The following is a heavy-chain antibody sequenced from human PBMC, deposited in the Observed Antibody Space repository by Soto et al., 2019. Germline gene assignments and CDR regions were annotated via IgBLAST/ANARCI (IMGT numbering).Heavy chain of an antibody. Sequence: SETLSLTCTVSGGSISSGDYYWSWIRQPPGKGLEWIGYIYYSGSTYYNPSLKSRVTISVDTSKNQFSLKLSSVTAADTAFYYCARDRGVAMTVDYWGQGTLVTVSS. CDR2: IYYSGST. V-gene: IGHV4-30-4*01. D-gene: IGHD3-3*01. CDR1: GGSISSGDYY. J-gene: IGHJ4*02. CDR3: ARDRGVAMTVDY.